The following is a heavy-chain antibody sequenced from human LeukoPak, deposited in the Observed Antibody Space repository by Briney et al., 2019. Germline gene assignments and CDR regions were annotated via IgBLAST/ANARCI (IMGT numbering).Heavy chain of an antibody. Sequence: PGGSLRLSCAASGFTFSSYVMSWVRQAPGKGLEWVSAISGSGGSTYYADSVKGRFTISRDNSKNTLYLQMNSLRAEDTAVYYCAKDLDIVVVPAAVYFDYWGQGTLVTVSS. CDR3: AKDLDIVVVPAAVYFDY. CDR2: ISGSGGST. J-gene: IGHJ4*02. CDR1: GFTFSSYV. D-gene: IGHD2-2*03. V-gene: IGHV3-23*01.